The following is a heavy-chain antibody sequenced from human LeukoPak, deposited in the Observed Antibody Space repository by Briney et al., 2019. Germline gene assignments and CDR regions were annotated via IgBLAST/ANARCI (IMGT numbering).Heavy chain of an antibody. V-gene: IGHV3-48*03. D-gene: IGHD6-25*01. Sequence: GALRLSCAASGFTFSSYEMNWVRPTPGKGLEWVSYISSSGSTKSYADSVKGRFTISRDNAKNSLYLEMNSLRAEDTAVYYCAGSSGWIPIDYWGQGTLVTVSS. CDR1: GFTFSSYE. CDR3: AGSSGWIPIDY. CDR2: ISSSGSTK. J-gene: IGHJ4*02.